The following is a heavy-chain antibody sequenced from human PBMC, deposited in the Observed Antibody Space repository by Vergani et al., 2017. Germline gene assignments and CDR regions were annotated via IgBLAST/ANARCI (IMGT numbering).Heavy chain of an antibody. J-gene: IGHJ2*01. V-gene: IGHV1-46*01. CDR1: GYTFTSYY. CDR3: ARVNVPWVRGVIAGYFDL. D-gene: IGHD3-10*01. CDR2: INPSVGST. Sequence: QVQLVQSGAAVKKPGASLKVSCKASGYTFTSYYMHWVRQPPGQGLEWMGIINPSVGSTSYAQQFQGRVTMTRDTSTNTVYMKLSSLRSEDTAVYYCARVNVPWVRGVIAGYFDLWGRGTLVTVSS.